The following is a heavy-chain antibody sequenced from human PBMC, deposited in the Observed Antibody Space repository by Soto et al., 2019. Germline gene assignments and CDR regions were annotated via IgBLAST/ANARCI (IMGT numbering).Heavy chain of an antibody. D-gene: IGHD3-10*01. CDR2: INHSGST. J-gene: IGHJ5*02. CDR3: VRDVVFASGHSNWFDP. CDR1: GGSLSGDY. V-gene: IGHV4-34*01. Sequence: SETLSLTCAVYGGSLSGDYWSWIRQPPWKGLEWIGEINHSGSTNYNPSLKSRVTISVDTSKNQFSLKLTSVTAADTAMYYCVRDVVFASGHSNWFDPWGQGTLVTVSS.